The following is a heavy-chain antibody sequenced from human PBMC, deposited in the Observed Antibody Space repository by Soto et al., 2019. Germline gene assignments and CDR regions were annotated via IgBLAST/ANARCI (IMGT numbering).Heavy chain of an antibody. CDR3: ARDSGAKLSSS. CDR1: GGTFSSYR. CDR2: IVPIYRTA. Sequence: VQLVKSWGEVRKPGSSVKGSCKGSGGTFSSYRIKWVRLAPGQGLEWVGGIVPIYRTADYAQKVQGRVTITADECARTAYMDLRSLKSQYTAVYYCARDSGAKLSSSWGQGTLVTVSS. J-gene: IGHJ4*02. V-gene: IGHV1-69*01. D-gene: IGHD6-13*01.